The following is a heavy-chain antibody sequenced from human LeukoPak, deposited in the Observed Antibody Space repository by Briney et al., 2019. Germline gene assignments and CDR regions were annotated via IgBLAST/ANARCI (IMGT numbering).Heavy chain of an antibody. D-gene: IGHD2-2*01. J-gene: IGHJ5*02. Sequence: SETLSLTCAVYGGSFSGYYWSWIRQPPEKGLEWIGEINHSGSTNYNPSLKSRVTISVDTSKNQFSLKLSSVTAADTAVYYCARGRRVVPAASCRFPWLLDPWGQGTLVTVSS. CDR3: ARGRRVVPAASCRFPWLLDP. CDR1: GGSFSGYY. V-gene: IGHV4-34*01. CDR2: INHSGST.